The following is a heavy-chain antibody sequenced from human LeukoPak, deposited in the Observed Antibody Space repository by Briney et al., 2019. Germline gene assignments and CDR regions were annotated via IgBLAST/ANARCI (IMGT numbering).Heavy chain of an antibody. CDR2: ISYDGSNK. J-gene: IGHJ4*02. CDR3: ARGFQQLAGGPFDY. V-gene: IGHV3-30-3*01. CDR1: GFTFSSYA. Sequence: GGSLRLSCAASGFTFSSYAMHWVRQAPGKGLEWVAVISYDGSNKYYADSVKGRFTISRDNSKNTLYLQMNSLRAEDTAVYYCARGFQQLAGGPFDYWGQGTLVTVSS. D-gene: IGHD6-6*01.